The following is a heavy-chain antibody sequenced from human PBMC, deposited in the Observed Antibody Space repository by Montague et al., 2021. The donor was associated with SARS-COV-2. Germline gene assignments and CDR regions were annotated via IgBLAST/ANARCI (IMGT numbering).Heavy chain of an antibody. V-gene: IGHV3-48*03. D-gene: IGHD3-16*02. CDR2: ISTSAYTT. J-gene: IGHJ3*01. CDR3: TSDYRSIVGDGLDL. Sequence: SLRLSCAASGFTFSNNDMNWVRQAPGKGPEWISYISTSAYTTSYAGSVKGRFTISRDNGKNSLYLKMNILRVEDTADYYCTSDYRSIVGDGLDLWGQGTKVTVSS. CDR1: GFTFSNND.